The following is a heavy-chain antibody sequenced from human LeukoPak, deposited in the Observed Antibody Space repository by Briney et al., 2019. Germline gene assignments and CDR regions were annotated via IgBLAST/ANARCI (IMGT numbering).Heavy chain of an antibody. CDR2: ITSGHST. CDR1: RFTFSNYA. V-gene: IGHV3-23*01. J-gene: IGHJ4*02. Sequence: GGSLRLSCAASRFTFSNYAMSWVRRAAGKGLEWVSGITSGHSTFYADSVKGRFTISRDNSKNTVYLQMNSLRAEDTAVYYCAKDYPECTGTTCSGEAFFDYWGQGTLVTVSS. CDR3: AKDYPECTGTTCSGEAFFDY. D-gene: IGHD2-2*01.